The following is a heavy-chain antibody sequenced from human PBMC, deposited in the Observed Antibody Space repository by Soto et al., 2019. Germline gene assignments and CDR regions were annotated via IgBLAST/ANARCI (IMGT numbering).Heavy chain of an antibody. CDR2: ISGSGGST. CDR1: GFTFSSYA. J-gene: IGHJ6*03. V-gene: IGHV3-23*01. D-gene: IGHD3-3*01. CDR3: AKDLRSLTRITIFGVGYMEV. Sequence: GGSLRLSCAASGFTFSSYAMSWVRQAPGKGLEWVSAISGSGGSTYYADSVKGRFTISRDNSKNTLYLQMISLRLEDTAVYYCAKDLRSLTRITIFGVGYMEVWGKGTAVTVYS.